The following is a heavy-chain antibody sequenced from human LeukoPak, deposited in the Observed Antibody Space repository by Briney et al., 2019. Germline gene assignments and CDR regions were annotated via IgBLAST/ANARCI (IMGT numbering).Heavy chain of an antibody. CDR2: INPESGGT. Sequence: ASVSVSFTGSGYTFTVYYLHWVRQARGEGGEGMGWINPESGGTNYAQKFQARVTMTTDTSITTAYMEVSRLRSDDTAVYYCAREYYYGSGSCYTHWGQGTLVTVSS. CDR1: GYTFTVYY. J-gene: IGHJ4*02. CDR3: AREYYYGSGSCYTH. V-gene: IGHV1-2*02. D-gene: IGHD3-10*01.